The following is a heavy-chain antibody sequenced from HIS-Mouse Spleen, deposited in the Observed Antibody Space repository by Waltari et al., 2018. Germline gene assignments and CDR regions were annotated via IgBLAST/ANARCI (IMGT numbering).Heavy chain of an antibody. CDR3: AGYNWNYGTDY. D-gene: IGHD1-7*01. CDR2: INHSGST. J-gene: IGHJ4*02. Sequence: QVQLQQWGAGLLKPSDTLALPCAVYGGSFSGYYWSWLRQPPGKGLEWIGEINHSGSTNYNPSLKSRVTISVDTSKNQFSLKLSSVTAADTAVYYCAGYNWNYGTDYWGQGTLVTVSS. V-gene: IGHV4-34*01. CDR1: GGSFSGYY.